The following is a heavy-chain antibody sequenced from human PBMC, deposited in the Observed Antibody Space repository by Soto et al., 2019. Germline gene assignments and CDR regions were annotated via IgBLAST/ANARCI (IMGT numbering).Heavy chain of an antibody. D-gene: IGHD3-10*01. Sequence: QVQLQESGPGLVKPSQTLSLTCTVSGGSISSGGYYWSWIRQHPGKGLEWIGYIYYSGSTYFNPSLKSRVNISVDTSKNQFSLKLSSVTAADTAVYYCARSGAGSYYARGNDAFDIWGQGTMVTVSS. CDR1: GGSISSGGYY. CDR2: IYYSGST. V-gene: IGHV4-31*03. J-gene: IGHJ3*02. CDR3: ARSGAGSYYARGNDAFDI.